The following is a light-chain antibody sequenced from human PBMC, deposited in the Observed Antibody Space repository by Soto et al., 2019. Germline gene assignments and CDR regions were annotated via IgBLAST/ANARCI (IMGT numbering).Light chain of an antibody. J-gene: IGKJ3*01. CDR2: DAS. CDR3: QQRSNWPLT. V-gene: IGKV3-11*01. Sequence: EIVLTQSPATLSLSPGERATLSCRASQSVSSYLAWYQQKPGQAPSLLIYDASNGSTGIPARFSGSGSGTDLNLIISSLEPEDFAVYYCQQRSNWPLTFGPGTKVDIK. CDR1: QSVSSY.